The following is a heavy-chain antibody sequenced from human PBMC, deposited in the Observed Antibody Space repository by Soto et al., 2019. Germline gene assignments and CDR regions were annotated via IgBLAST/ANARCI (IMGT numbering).Heavy chain of an antibody. D-gene: IGHD2-8*01. CDR2: INPKSGGT. Sequence: ASVEVSCKXSGYSFTDYHIHWVRQAPGQGLEWLGRINPKSGGTSTAQKFQGWVTMTRDRSISTVYMELTRLRSDDTAVYFCARGHSTHCSNGVCSFFYNHEMDVWGQGTTVTVSS. CDR3: ARGHSTHCSNGVCSFFYNHEMDV. J-gene: IGHJ6*02. CDR1: GYSFTDYH. V-gene: IGHV1-2*04.